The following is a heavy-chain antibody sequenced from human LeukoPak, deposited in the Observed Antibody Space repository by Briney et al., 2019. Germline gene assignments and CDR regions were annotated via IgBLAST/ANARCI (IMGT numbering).Heavy chain of an antibody. Sequence: PGGSLRLSCAASGFTVSSNYMSWVRQAPGKGLEWVSSIIGSGGSTFYADSVKGRFTISRDNSKNTLYLQMNSLRAEDTAVYYCAKRDSSGWDYFDYWGQGTLVTVSS. V-gene: IGHV3-23*01. CDR3: AKRDSSGWDYFDY. CDR1: GFTVSSNY. CDR2: IIGSGGST. J-gene: IGHJ4*02. D-gene: IGHD6-19*01.